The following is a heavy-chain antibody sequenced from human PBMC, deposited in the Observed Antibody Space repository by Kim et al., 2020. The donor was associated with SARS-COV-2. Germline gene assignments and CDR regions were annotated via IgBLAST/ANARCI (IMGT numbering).Heavy chain of an antibody. CDR2: IYYSGST. J-gene: IGHJ6*02. CDR3: ARDRHDYGDYYYYGMDV. D-gene: IGHD4-17*01. Sequence: SETLSLICTVSGGSISSGGYYWSWIRQHPGKGLEWIGYIYYSGSTYYNPSLKSRVTISVDTSKNQFSLKLSSVTAADTAVYYCARDRHDYGDYYYYGMDVWGQGTTVTVSS. V-gene: IGHV4-31*03. CDR1: GGSISSGGYY.